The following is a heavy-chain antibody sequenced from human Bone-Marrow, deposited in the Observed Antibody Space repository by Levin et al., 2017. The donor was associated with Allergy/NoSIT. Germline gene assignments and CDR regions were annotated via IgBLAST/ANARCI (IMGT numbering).Heavy chain of an antibody. J-gene: IGHJ6*02. CDR3: ARTRVAGMSYYYGMDV. V-gene: IGHV2-70*17. CDR1: GFSLTIPGMC. D-gene: IGHD2-21*01. Sequence: SGPTLVKPTQTLTLTCTFSGFSLTIPGMCVSWIRQPPGKALEWLARIDWDEDTFYNTSLRTRLTISKDTSKNQVVLTMTNMDPADTATYYCARTRVAGMSYYYGMDVWGQGTPVTVSS. CDR2: IDWDEDT.